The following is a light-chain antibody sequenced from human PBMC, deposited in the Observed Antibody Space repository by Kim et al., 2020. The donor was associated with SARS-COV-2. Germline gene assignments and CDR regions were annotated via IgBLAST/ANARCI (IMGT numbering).Light chain of an antibody. CDR2: AAS. Sequence: TAVGDIVTITCRASQGISKYLAWFKQKPRRAPKSLIYAASCLQNGVPSKLIVSGSGTDFTHTISSLQPEDFATYYCQQYNDYPRTFRQGTTVEIK. CDR3: QQYNDYPRT. J-gene: IGKJ1*01. V-gene: IGKV1-16*02. CDR1: QGISKY.